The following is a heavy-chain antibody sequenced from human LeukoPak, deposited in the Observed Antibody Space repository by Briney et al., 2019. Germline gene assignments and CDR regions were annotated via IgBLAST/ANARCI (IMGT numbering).Heavy chain of an antibody. D-gene: IGHD6-19*01. CDR1: GYTFTGYY. Sequence: ASVKVSCKASGYTFTGYYMHWVRQAPGQGLEWMGRINPNSGGTNYAQKFQGRVTMTRDTSISTAYMELSRLRSGDTAVYYCARDSARIPVAGVVWYFDLWGRGTLVTVSS. CDR2: INPNSGGT. J-gene: IGHJ2*01. V-gene: IGHV1-2*06. CDR3: ARDSARIPVAGVVWYFDL.